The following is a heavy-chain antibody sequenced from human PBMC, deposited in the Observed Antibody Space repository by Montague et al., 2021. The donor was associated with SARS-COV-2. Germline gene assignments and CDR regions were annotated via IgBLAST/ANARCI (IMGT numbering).Heavy chain of an antibody. CDR3: AREPKPVGYSYGYTFFDY. D-gene: IGHD5-18*01. CDR1: GFTFSSYA. Sequence: SRSLSLAASGFTFSSYALHWVRQAPGKGPEWVAVISYNGRNKQYGDSVKGRSTISRDNSKNTLYLEVNNLRSDDTAVYYCAREPKPVGYSYGYTFFDYWGQGTLVTVSS. V-gene: IGHV3-30*04. CDR2: ISYNGRNK. J-gene: IGHJ4*02.